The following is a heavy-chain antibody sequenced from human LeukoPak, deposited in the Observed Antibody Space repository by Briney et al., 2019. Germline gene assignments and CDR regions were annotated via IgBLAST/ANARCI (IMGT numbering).Heavy chain of an antibody. CDR3: ARGPRAAADDY. CDR1: GGTFSSYA. V-gene: IGHV1-69*05. J-gene: IGHJ4*02. D-gene: IGHD6-13*01. CDR2: IIPIFGTA. Sequence: ASVKVSCKASGGTFSSYAISWVRQAPGQGLEWMGGIIPIFGTANYAQKFQGRVTITTDESTSTAYMELSSLTSEDTGIYYCARGPRAAADDYWGQGTLVTVSS.